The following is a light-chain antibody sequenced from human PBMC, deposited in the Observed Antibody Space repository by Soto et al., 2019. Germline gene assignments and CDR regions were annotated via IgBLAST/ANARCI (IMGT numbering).Light chain of an antibody. CDR2: AAS. Sequence: DIQMTQSPSSLSSSVGDRVTITCRAGQTIIRYLSWYQQKPGKAPKLLISAASSLQSGVPSRFNGSRSGTEFTLTITSLQPEDSATYYCQQTYSTPWTFGQWTKVEIK. CDR1: QTIIRY. J-gene: IGKJ1*01. CDR3: QQTYSTPWT. V-gene: IGKV1-39*01.